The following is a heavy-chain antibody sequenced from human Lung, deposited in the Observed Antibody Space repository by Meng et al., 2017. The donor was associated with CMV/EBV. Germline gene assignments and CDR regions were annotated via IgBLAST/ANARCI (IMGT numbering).Heavy chain of an antibody. D-gene: IGHD5-18*01. CDR1: GITVSSYG. V-gene: IGHV3-30*02. J-gene: IGHJ6*02. Sequence: SCAASGITVSSYGIHWVRQAPGKGLEWVAFIRYDGTNKHYADSVTGRFSVSRDNSRNMVYLQMNSLSAEDTAVYHCAKVDSDTLMVPYYYYPMDVXGQGTTVTVSS. CDR3: AKVDSDTLMVPYYYYPMDV. CDR2: IRYDGTNK.